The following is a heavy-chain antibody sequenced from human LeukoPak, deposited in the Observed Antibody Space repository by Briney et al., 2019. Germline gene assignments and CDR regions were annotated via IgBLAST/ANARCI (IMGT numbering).Heavy chain of an antibody. D-gene: IGHD3-10*01. Sequence: SETLSLTCTVSGGSISSYYWSWIRQPPGKGLEWIGRIYTSGSTNYNPSLKSRVTMSVDTSKNQFSLKLSSVTAADTAVYYCARDLRRFSLYGPSFDYWGQGTLVTVSS. CDR2: IYTSGST. CDR1: GGSISSYY. CDR3: ARDLRRFSLYGPSFDY. J-gene: IGHJ4*02. V-gene: IGHV4-4*07.